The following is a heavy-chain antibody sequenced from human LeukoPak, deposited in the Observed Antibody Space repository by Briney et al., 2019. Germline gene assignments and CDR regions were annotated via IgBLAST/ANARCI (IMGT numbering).Heavy chain of an antibody. CDR2: IYISGST. Sequence: SGTLSLTCAVPGGSISSSNWWSWVRQPPGKGLEWIGRIYISGSTNYNPSLKSRVTMSVDTSKNQFSLKLSSVTAADTAVYYCARDSGTTGEVKFDPWGQGTLVTVSS. J-gene: IGHJ5*02. CDR3: ARDSGTTGEVKFDP. D-gene: IGHD3-10*01. CDR1: GGSISSSNW. V-gene: IGHV4-4*02.